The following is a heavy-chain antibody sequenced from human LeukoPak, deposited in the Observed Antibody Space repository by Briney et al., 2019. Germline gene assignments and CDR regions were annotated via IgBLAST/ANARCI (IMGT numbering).Heavy chain of an antibody. V-gene: IGHV4-34*01. CDR2: ISHSGRT. Sequence: SETLSLTCAVYGETFSGHSWSWIRQPPGKGLEWIGEISHSGRTNYNPSLKSRVIMSVDTSKNQFSLRLTSVNAADTAVYYCARGPHGDAYTYFYMDVWGKGTTVTVSS. CDR1: GETFSGHS. CDR3: ARGPHGDAYTYFYMDV. D-gene: IGHD3-16*01. J-gene: IGHJ6*03.